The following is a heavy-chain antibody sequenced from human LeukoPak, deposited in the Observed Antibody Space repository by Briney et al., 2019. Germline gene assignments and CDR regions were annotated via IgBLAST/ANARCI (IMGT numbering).Heavy chain of an antibody. CDR1: GGSLSSSSYY. CDR2: IFYSGST. V-gene: IGHV4-39*01. J-gene: IGHJ3*02. CDR3: ARRPTCSSTSCYMRDAFDI. D-gene: IGHD2-2*02. Sequence: LGAPSLTCTVSGGSLSSSSYYRGWVRQPPGEGLGWIWWIFYSGSTYYNPSPKSRVTISVDTSKNQFSLKLSSVTAADTAVYYCARRPTCSSTSCYMRDAFDIWGQGTMVTVSS.